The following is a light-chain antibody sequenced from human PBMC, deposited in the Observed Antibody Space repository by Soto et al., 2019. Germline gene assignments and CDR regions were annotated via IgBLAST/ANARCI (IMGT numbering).Light chain of an antibody. CDR2: GAS. CDR3: QQRSDWPPT. J-gene: IGKJ1*01. Sequence: EIVLTQSPGTLSLSPGERATLSCRASQSVSSSYLAWYQQKPGQAPRLLIFGASFRATGIPARFSGSGSGTDFTLTISSLEPEDFAVYYCQQRSDWPPTFGQGTKVDIK. V-gene: IGKV3D-20*02. CDR1: QSVSSSY.